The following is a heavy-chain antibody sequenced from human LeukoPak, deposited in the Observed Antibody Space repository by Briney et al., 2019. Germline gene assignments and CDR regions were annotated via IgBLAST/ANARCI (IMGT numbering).Heavy chain of an antibody. J-gene: IGHJ4*02. V-gene: IGHV3-23*01. CDR2: ISGSGGST. CDR3: AKSRYGSGSYCDY. Sequence: EGSLRLSCAASGFTFSSYAMSWVRQAPGKGLEWVSAISGSGGSTYYADSVKGRFTISRDNSKNTLYLQMNSLRAEDTAVYYCAKSRYGSGSYCDYWGQGTLVTVSS. D-gene: IGHD3-10*01. CDR1: GFTFSSYA.